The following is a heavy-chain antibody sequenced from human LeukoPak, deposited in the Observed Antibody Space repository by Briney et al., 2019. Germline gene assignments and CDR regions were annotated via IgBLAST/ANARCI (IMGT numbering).Heavy chain of an antibody. CDR1: GGSISSCY. CDR3: ATARPYSSSWYRFDY. Sequence: PSETLSLTCTVSGGSISSCYWSWIRQPPGKGLEWIGYIYYSGSTNYNPSLKSRVTISVDTSKNQFSLKLSSVTAADTAVYYCATARPYSSSWYRFDYWGQGTLVTVSS. J-gene: IGHJ4*02. D-gene: IGHD6-13*01. V-gene: IGHV4-59*01. CDR2: IYYSGST.